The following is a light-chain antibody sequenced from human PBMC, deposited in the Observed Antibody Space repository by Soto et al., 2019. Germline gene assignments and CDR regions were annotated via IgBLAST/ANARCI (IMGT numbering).Light chain of an antibody. Sequence: QSVLTQPPSASGSPGQSVTISCTGTSSDVGAYNFVSWYQQHPGKAPKLLIHEVSRRPSGVPDRFSASKSGNTATLTISGLQAEDEADYYCTSQGGGNKFYVFGTGTK. J-gene: IGLJ1*01. CDR1: SSDVGAYNF. CDR2: EVS. V-gene: IGLV2-8*01. CDR3: TSQGGGNKFYV.